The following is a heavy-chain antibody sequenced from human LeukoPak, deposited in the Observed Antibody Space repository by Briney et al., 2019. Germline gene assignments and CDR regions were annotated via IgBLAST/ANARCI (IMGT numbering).Heavy chain of an antibody. CDR2: INPNSGGT. Sequence: ASVKVSCKASGYTFTDYYMHWVRQAPGQGLEWMRWINPNSGGTNYAQKFQGRVTMTRDTSISTAYMELSRLRSDDTAVYYCARASYYYDSSGYPGYYFDYWGQGTLVTVSS. CDR1: GYTFTDYY. V-gene: IGHV1-2*02. D-gene: IGHD3-22*01. J-gene: IGHJ4*02. CDR3: ARASYYYDSSGYPGYYFDY.